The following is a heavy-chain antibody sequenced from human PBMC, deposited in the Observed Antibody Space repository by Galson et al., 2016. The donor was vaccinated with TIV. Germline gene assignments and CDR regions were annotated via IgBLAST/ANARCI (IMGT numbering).Heavy chain of an antibody. CDR3: ASARGVLISRESYFES. V-gene: IGHV1-69*13. CDR1: GVTFNSYA. D-gene: IGHD3-10*01. J-gene: IGHJ4*02. Sequence: SVKVSCKASGVTFNSYAIPWVRQAPGQGLEWMGRIIPIFKITNNAEKFEGRITFTADESTNTASMELTNLRSEDTAVYYCASARGVLISRESYFESWGQGTLVTVSS. CDR2: IIPIFKIT.